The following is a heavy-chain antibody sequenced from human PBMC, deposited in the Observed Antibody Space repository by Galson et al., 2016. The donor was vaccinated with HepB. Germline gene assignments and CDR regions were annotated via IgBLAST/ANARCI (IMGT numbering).Heavy chain of an antibody. V-gene: IGHV3-64D*06. D-gene: IGHD1-26*01. CDR2: ISSNGGST. J-gene: IGHJ4*02. CDR1: GFDISDHY. CDR3: VRWDRALR. Sequence: SLRLSCAASGFDISDHYMTWIRQVPGKAPEYVSTISSNGGSTYYADSVKGRFTISRDNSKNTLYLQMSSLRAEDTAVYFCVRWDRALRWGQGTLVTVSS.